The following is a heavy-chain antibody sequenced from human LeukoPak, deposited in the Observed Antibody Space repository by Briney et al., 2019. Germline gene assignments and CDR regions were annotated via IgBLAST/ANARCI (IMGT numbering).Heavy chain of an antibody. Sequence: SETLSLTCTVSGDSINSGRYYWVWVRHPPGKGLVWIRSIYYSWNTYYNPSLKSRITISIDTSKNQFFLQLSSVTAADTAVYYCASLPRRRSGITTFFDYWGQGTLVTVSS. CDR3: ASLPRRRSGITTFFDY. V-gene: IGHV4-39*07. D-gene: IGHD2/OR15-2a*01. J-gene: IGHJ4*02. CDR2: IYYSWNT. CDR1: GDSINSGRYY.